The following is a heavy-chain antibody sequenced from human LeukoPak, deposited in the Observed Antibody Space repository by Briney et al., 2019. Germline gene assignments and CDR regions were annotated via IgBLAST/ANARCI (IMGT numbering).Heavy chain of an antibody. Sequence: SETLSLTCTVSGGSISSSSYYWGWIRQPPGKGLEWIGSIYYSGSTYYNPSLKSRVTISVDTSKNQFSLKLSSVTAADTAVYYCAREVVGWFGGLARPGQHLRGKNWFDPWGQGTLVTVSS. CDR1: GGSISSSSYY. J-gene: IGHJ5*02. D-gene: IGHD3-10*01. CDR3: AREVVGWFGGLARPGQHLRGKNWFDP. CDR2: IYYSGST. V-gene: IGHV4-39*07.